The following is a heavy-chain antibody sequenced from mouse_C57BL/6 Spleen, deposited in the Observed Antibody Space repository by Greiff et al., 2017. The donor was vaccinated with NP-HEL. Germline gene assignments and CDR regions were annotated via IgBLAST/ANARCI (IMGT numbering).Heavy chain of an antibody. V-gene: IGHV1-82*01. Sequence: QVQLKQSGPELVKPGASVKISCKASGYAFSSSWMNWVKQRPGKGLEWIGRIYPGDGDTNYNGKFKGKATLTADKSSSTAYMQLSSLTSEDSAVYFCANSYYYGSSSYWYFDVWGTGTTVTVSS. CDR2: IYPGDGDT. D-gene: IGHD1-1*01. CDR3: ANSYYYGSSSYWYFDV. CDR1: GYAFSSSW. J-gene: IGHJ1*03.